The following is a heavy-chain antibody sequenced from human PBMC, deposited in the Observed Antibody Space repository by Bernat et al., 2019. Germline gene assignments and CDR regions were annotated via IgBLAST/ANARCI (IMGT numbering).Heavy chain of an antibody. CDR3: ARGVMAVGGGVYFQH. V-gene: IGHV4-34*01. D-gene: IGHD2-21*01. CDR1: VGSFSDYN. CDR2: ISHSGST. J-gene: IGHJ1*01. Sequence: QAPLQQWGTGLLKPSETLSLTCAVYVGSFSDYNWTWIRRQAPGKGLEWIGEISHSGSTNYNPSLKSRVTISVDTSKNQFSLKLTSVSTADTAVYYCARGVMAVGGGVYFQHWGQGTLVTVSS.